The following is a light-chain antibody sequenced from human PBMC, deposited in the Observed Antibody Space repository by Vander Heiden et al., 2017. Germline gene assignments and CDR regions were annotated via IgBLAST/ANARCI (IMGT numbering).Light chain of an antibody. V-gene: IGLV1-47*02. CDR2: SNN. CDR1: SSNIGSNY. Sequence: QSVLTQPPSASGTPGQRVTISCSGSSSNIGSNYVYWYQQLPGTDPKLLIYSNNQRPSGVPDRFSGSKSGTSASLAISGLRSEDEADYYCAAWDDSLSAVVFGGGTKLTAL. J-gene: IGLJ2*01. CDR3: AAWDDSLSAVV.